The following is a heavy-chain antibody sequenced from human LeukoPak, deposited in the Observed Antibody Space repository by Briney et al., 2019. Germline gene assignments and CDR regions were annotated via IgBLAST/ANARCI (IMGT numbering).Heavy chain of an antibody. Sequence: GGSLRLSCAASGFTFRSYEMNWVRQAPGKGLEWVSYISSSGSTIYYADSVKGRFTISRDNAKNSQYLQMNGLRAEDTALYYCAFSGRYVVYWGQGTPVTVSS. D-gene: IGHD1-26*01. CDR3: AFSGRYVVY. V-gene: IGHV3-48*03. CDR1: GFTFRSYE. J-gene: IGHJ4*02. CDR2: ISSSGSTI.